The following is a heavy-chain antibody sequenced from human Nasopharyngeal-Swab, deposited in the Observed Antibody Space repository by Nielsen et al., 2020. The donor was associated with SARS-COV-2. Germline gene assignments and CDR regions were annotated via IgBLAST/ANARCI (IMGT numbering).Heavy chain of an antibody. J-gene: IGHJ4*02. CDR1: GFTFSSYW. D-gene: IGHD2-15*01. CDR2: INQDGNEK. Sequence: ESLKISCAASGFTFSSYWMSWVRQAPGKGLEWVANINQDGNEKYYVDSVKGRFTISRDNAKNSLYLQMNSLRAEDTAVYYCARDTGYCSGGSCYLSHFDYWGQGTLVTVSS. CDR3: ARDTGYCSGGSCYLSHFDY. V-gene: IGHV3-7*01.